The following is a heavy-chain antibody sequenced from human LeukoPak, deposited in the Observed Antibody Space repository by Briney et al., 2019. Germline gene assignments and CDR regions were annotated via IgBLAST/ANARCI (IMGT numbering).Heavy chain of an antibody. CDR1: GGTFSSYA. D-gene: IGHD5-12*01. J-gene: IGHJ4*02. V-gene: IGHV1-69*04. Sequence: ASVKVSCKASGGTFSSYAISWVRQAPGQGLEWMGRIFPILGIANYAQKFQGRVTITADKSTSTAYMELSSLRSEDTAVYYCARDRDIVATISSFDYWGQGTLVTVSS. CDR3: ARDRDIVATISSFDY. CDR2: IFPILGIA.